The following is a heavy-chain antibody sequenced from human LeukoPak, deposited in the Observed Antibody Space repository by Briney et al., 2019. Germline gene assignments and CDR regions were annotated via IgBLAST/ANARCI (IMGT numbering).Heavy chain of an antibody. CDR1: GGSFSGYY. Sequence: SETLSLTCAVYGGSFSGYYWSWIRQPPGKGLEWIGEINHSGSTNYNPSLKSRVTISVDTSKNQISLKLSSVTAADTAVYYCARGFSTVTTDYYYYMDVWGKGTTVTVSS. D-gene: IGHD4-17*01. CDR3: ARGFSTVTTDYYYYMDV. CDR2: INHSGST. J-gene: IGHJ6*03. V-gene: IGHV4-34*01.